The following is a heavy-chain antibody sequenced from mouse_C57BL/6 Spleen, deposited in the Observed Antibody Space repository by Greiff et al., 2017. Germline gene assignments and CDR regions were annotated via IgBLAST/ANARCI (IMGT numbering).Heavy chain of an antibody. V-gene: IGHV1-82*01. CDR1: GYAFSSSW. J-gene: IGHJ3*01. CDR2: IYPGDGDT. D-gene: IGHD4-1*01. CDR3: GLGMFAY. Sequence: VQLQQSGPELVKPGASVKISCKASGYAFSSSWMNWVKQRPGKGLEWIGRIYPGDGDTNYNGKFKGKATLTADKSSSTAYMQLSSLTSADSAVYFCGLGMFAYWGKGTLVTVSA.